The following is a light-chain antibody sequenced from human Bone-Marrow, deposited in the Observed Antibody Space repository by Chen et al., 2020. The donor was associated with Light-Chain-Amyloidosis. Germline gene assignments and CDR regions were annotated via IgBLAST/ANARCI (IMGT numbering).Light chain of an antibody. CDR2: EDD. V-gene: IGLV6-57*01. CDR3: QSYQGSSQGV. J-gene: IGLJ3*02. CDR1: SGSIATNY. Sequence: NFMLTQPHSVSESPRKTVIISCTRSSGSIATNYVQWYQQRPGSSPTTVIYEDDQRPSGVPDRFSGYIDRSSNSASLTIAGLKTEDEADYYCQSYQGSSQGVFGGGTKLTVL.